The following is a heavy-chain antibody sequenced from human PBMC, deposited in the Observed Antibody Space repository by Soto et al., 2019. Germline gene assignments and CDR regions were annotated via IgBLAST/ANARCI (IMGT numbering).Heavy chain of an antibody. J-gene: IGHJ4*02. CDR3: ARENYFDY. CDR1: GFTFSSYG. CDR2: IKQDGRES. V-gene: IGHV3-7*01. Sequence: PGESLKISCAASGFTFSSYGMHWVRQAPGKGLEWVANIKQDGRESSYVDSVKGRFTISRDNAKNSLYLQMNSLRVEDTAMYYCARENYFDYWGQGTLVTVSS.